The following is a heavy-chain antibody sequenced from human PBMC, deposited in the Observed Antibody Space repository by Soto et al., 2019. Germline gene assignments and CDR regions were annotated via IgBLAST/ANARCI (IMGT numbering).Heavy chain of an antibody. CDR3: ARSDDYGGFYYGMDV. D-gene: IGHD4-17*01. CDR2: ISYDGSNK. Sequence: QVQLMESGGGVVQPGRSLRLSCAASGFTFSSYAMHWVRQAPGKGLEWVAVISYDGSNKYYADSVKGRFTISRDNSKNTLYLQMNSLRAEDTAVYYCARSDDYGGFYYGMDVWGQGTTVTVSS. V-gene: IGHV3-30-3*01. CDR1: GFTFSSYA. J-gene: IGHJ6*02.